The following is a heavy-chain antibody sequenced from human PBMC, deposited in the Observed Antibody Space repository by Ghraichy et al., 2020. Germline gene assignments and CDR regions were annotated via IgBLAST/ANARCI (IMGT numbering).Heavy chain of an antibody. CDR2: ISGSGGST. CDR1: GFTFSSYA. J-gene: IGHJ4*02. D-gene: IGHD4-17*01. Sequence: SCAASGFTFSSYAMSWVRQAPGKGLEWVSAISGSGGSTYYADSVKGRFTISRDNSKNTLYLQMNSLRAEDTAVYYCAKDGTVTMKYYFDYWGQGTLVTVSS. CDR3: AKDGTVTMKYYFDY. V-gene: IGHV3-23*01.